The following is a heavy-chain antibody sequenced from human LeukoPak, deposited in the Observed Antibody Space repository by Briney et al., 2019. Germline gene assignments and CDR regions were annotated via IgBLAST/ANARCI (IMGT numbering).Heavy chain of an antibody. Sequence: GASVKVSCKASGYTFTSYDINWVRQATGQGLEWMGWMNPNSGNTGYAQKFQGRITMTRNTSISTAYMELSSLDSEDPAVYYCAKIAGAGNRRVNYWGQGTLVTVSS. V-gene: IGHV1-8*01. CDR3: AKIAGAGNRRVNY. CDR1: GYTFTSYD. CDR2: MNPNSGNT. J-gene: IGHJ4*02. D-gene: IGHD6-13*01.